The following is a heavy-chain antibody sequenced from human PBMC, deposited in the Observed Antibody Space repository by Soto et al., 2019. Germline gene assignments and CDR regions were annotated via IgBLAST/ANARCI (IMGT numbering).Heavy chain of an antibody. CDR1: GGSFSGYY. J-gene: IGHJ4*02. D-gene: IGHD4-17*01. Sequence: QVQLQQWGAGLLKPSETLSLTCAVYGGSFSGYYWSWIRQPPGKGLEWIGEINHSGSTNYNPSLTSRVTISVDTSKNQFSLKLSSVTAADTAVYYCARADYGDYGVVVDYWGQGTLVTVSS. V-gene: IGHV4-34*01. CDR3: ARADYGDYGVVVDY. CDR2: INHSGST.